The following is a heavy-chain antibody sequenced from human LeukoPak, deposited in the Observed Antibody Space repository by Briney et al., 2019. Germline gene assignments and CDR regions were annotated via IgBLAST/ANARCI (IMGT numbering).Heavy chain of an antibody. Sequence: ASVKVSCKGSGYTFTNYAVHWVRQAPGQGLEWMGWISAYNGNTNYAQKLQGRVTMTTDTSTSTAYMELRSLRSDDTAVYYCARLHYDSSGYYFSGLYYFDYWGQGTLVTVSS. D-gene: IGHD3-22*01. V-gene: IGHV1-18*01. CDR3: ARLHYDSSGYYFSGLYYFDY. CDR2: ISAYNGNT. J-gene: IGHJ4*02. CDR1: GYTFTNYA.